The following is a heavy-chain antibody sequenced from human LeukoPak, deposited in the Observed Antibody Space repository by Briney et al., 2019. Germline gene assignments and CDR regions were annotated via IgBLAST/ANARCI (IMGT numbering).Heavy chain of an antibody. V-gene: IGHV1-8*01. CDR3: ARAPHGMDV. CDR2: MNPNSGNT. J-gene: IGHJ6*02. CDR1: GYTFTSYD. Sequence: ASVKVSCKASGYTFTSYDINWVRQATGQGLEWMGWMNPNSGNTGYAQKFQGRVTMTRDTSTSTVYMELSSLRSEDTAVYYCARAPHGMDVWGQGTTVTVSS.